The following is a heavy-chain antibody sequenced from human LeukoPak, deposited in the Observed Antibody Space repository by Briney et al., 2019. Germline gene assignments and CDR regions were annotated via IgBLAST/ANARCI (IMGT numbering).Heavy chain of an antibody. CDR3: ARRLAQNYYDKRYYFDY. CDR1: GGSFSGYY. V-gene: IGHV4-34*01. D-gene: IGHD3-22*01. CDR2: INHSGST. Sequence: PSETLSLTCAVYGGSFSGYYWSWIRQPPGKGLEWIGEINHSGSTNYNPSLKSRVTISVDTSKNQFSLKLSSVTAADTAVYYCARRLAQNYYDKRYYFDYWGQGTLVTVSS. J-gene: IGHJ4*02.